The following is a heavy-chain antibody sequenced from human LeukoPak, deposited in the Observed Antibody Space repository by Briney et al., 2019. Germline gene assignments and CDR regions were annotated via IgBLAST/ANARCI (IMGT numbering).Heavy chain of an antibody. CDR2: ISSSSRYI. D-gene: IGHD3-22*01. CDR1: GFDFTIYS. J-gene: IGHJ4*02. Sequence: PGGSLRLSCAASGFDFTIYSINWVRRAPGKGLEWISYISSSSRYIYFADSVKGRFTVSRDNAQNLVSLQMNSLRAEDTAVYFCTRVGTSGYTADYWGQGTRVTVSS. CDR3: TRVGTSGYTADY. V-gene: IGHV3-21*05.